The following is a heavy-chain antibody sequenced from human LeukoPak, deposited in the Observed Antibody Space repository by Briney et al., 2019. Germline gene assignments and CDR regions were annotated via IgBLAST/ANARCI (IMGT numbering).Heavy chain of an antibody. CDR1: VGSISSGDYY. CDR2: IYYSGST. J-gene: IGHJ6*03. CDR3: ARTRYYDSSGYYPYYYYYYYMDV. V-gene: IGHV4-30-4*08. Sequence: SQTLSLTCTVSVGSISSGDYYWSWIRQPPGKGLEWIGYIYYSGSTYYNPSLKSRVTISVDTPKSQFSLKLSSVTAADTAVYYCARTRYYDSSGYYPYYYYYYYMDVWGKGTTVTVSS. D-gene: IGHD3-22*01.